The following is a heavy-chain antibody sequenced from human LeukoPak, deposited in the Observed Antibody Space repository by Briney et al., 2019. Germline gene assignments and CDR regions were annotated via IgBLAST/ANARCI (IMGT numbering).Heavy chain of an antibody. J-gene: IGHJ4*02. CDR3: ARAGGFGYFDY. D-gene: IGHD3-16*01. Sequence: SETLSLTCTVSGGSISSYYWSWIRQPPGKGLEWIGYIYYSGSTNYNPSLKSRVTISVDTSKNQFSLKLSSVPAADTAVYYCARAGGFGYFDYWGQGTLVTVSS. CDR2: IYYSGST. V-gene: IGHV4-59*01. CDR1: GGSISSYY.